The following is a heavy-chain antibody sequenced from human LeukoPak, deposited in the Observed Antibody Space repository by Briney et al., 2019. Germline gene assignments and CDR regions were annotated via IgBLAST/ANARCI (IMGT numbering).Heavy chain of an antibody. Sequence: GGSLRLSCAASGFTVSSNYMSWVRQAPGKGLEWVAVIWYDGSNKYYADSVKGRFTISRDNSKNTLYLQMNSLRAEDTAVYYCARDREAYCGGDCYSPLDYWGQGTLVTVSS. CDR2: IWYDGSNK. V-gene: IGHV3-33*08. J-gene: IGHJ4*02. D-gene: IGHD2-21*02. CDR1: GFTVSSNY. CDR3: ARDREAYCGGDCYSPLDY.